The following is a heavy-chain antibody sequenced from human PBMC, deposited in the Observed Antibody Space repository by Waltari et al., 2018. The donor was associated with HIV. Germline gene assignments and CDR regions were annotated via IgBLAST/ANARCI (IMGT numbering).Heavy chain of an antibody. D-gene: IGHD3-10*01. V-gene: IGHV3-15*01. CDR2: IKTKGDGGAT. CDR1: GFTLNRGW. Sequence: EVQLVESGGDLLQPGGCLRLSGAASGFTLNRGWMSWVRQAPGKGLEWVGRIKTKGDGGATDYAAAVKGRFTISRDDSKNTVYLQMNSLKIEDTAVYYCTSEEDYGSGSHFDYWGQGTLVTVSS. J-gene: IGHJ4*02. CDR3: TSEEDYGSGSHFDY.